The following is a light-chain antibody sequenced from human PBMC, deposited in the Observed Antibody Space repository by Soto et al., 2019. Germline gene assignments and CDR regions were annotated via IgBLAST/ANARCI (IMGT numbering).Light chain of an antibody. Sequence: QAVVPQPPSVSGAPGQRVTISCTGSSSNIGAGYDVHWYQQLPGTAPKVLIYGNSNRPSGVPDRFSGSKSGTSASLAITGLQAEDEADYNCQSYDSSLGVVFGGWTKRT. CDR1: SSNIGAGYD. CDR2: GNS. CDR3: QSYDSSLGVV. J-gene: IGLJ2*01. V-gene: IGLV1-40*01.